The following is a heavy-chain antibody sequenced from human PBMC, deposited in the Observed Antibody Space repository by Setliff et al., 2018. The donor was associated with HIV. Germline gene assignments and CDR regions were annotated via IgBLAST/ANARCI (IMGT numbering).Heavy chain of an antibody. CDR3: ARTWGAGVTGYWFEP. J-gene: IGHJ5*02. CDR1: GYTFTKFD. D-gene: IGHD3-9*01. V-gene: IGHV1-8*01. CDR2: MNPNSGNT. Sequence: ASVKVSCKASGYTFTKFDINCVRQATGQGLEWMGWMNPNSGNTGFAQKFQGRVTMTRNTSISTAYMELRSLRSEDTAVYFCARTWGAGVTGYWFEPWGQGTRVTISS.